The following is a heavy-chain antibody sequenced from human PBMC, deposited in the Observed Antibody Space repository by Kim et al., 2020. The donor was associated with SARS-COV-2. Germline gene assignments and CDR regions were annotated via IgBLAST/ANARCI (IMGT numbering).Heavy chain of an antibody. Sequence: ASVKVSCKVSGYTLTELSMHWVRQAPGKGREWMGGFDPEDGETIYAQKFQGRVTMTEDTSTDTAYMELSSLRSEDTAVYYCATGVAVAGRSSDYFYYYGMDVWGQGTTVTVSS. V-gene: IGHV1-24*01. D-gene: IGHD6-19*01. CDR3: ATGVAVAGRSSDYFYYYGMDV. CDR1: GYTLTELS. CDR2: FDPEDGET. J-gene: IGHJ6*02.